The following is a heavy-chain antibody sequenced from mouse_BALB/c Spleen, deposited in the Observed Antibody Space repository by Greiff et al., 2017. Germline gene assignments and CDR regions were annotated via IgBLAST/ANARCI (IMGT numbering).Heavy chain of an antibody. Sequence: QVQLKESGPELVRPGVSVKISCKGSGYTFTDYAMHWVKQSHAKSLEWIGVISTYYGNTNYNQKFKGKATMTVDKSSSTAYMELARLTSEDSAIYYCARENAALYYAMDYWGQGTSVTVSS. CDR3: ARENAALYYAMDY. CDR1: GYTFTDYA. J-gene: IGHJ4*01. V-gene: IGHV1-67*01. CDR2: ISTYYGNT.